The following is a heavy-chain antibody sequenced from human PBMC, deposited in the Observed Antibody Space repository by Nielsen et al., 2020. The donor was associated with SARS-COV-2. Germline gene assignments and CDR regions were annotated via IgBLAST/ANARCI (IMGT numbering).Heavy chain of an antibody. CDR1: GYSFTSYW. Sequence: GESLKIFCKGSGYSFTSYWIGWVRQMPGKGLEWMGIIYPGDSDTRYSPSFQGQVTISADKSISTAYLQWSSLKASDTAMYYCARLSHDYDILTGYYDYWGQGTLVTVSS. CDR2: IYPGDSDT. CDR3: ARLSHDYDILTGYYDY. D-gene: IGHD3-9*01. J-gene: IGHJ4*02. V-gene: IGHV5-51*01.